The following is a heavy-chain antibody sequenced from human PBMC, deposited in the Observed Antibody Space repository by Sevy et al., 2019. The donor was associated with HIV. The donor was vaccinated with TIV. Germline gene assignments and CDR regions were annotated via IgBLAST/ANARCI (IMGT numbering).Heavy chain of an antibody. V-gene: IGHV4-38-2*01. Sequence: SETLSLTCAVSGYSINSGYLWGWIRQPPGKGLELAGGIYRNGSTYYNPSLKSRVTISVDTSKNQFSLKLNSVTVEDTAVYFCARQNFYSTSGYGVDFWGQGTLVTVSS. CDR3: ARQNFYSTSGYGVDF. CDR2: IYRNGST. D-gene: IGHD3-22*01. J-gene: IGHJ4*02. CDR1: GYSINSGYL.